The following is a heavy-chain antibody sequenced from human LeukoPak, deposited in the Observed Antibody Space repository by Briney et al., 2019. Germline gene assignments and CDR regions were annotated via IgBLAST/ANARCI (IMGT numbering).Heavy chain of an antibody. D-gene: IGHD4-17*01. J-gene: IGHJ4*02. Sequence: ASVTVSCKASGYTFPSYGISWVRQAPGQGLEWMGWISAYNGNTNYAQKLQGRVTMTTDTSTSTAYMELRSLRSDDTAVYYCARSHSYGDYGNIDYWGQGTLVTVSS. CDR1: GYTFPSYG. CDR3: ARSHSYGDYGNIDY. CDR2: ISAYNGNT. V-gene: IGHV1-18*01.